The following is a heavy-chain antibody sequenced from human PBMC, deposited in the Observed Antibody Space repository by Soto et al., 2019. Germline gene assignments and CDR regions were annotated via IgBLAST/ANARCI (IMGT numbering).Heavy chain of an antibody. V-gene: IGHV1-69*06. J-gene: IGHJ5*02. Sequence: QVQLVQSGAEVKKPGSSVKVSCKASGGTFSSYAISWVRQAPGQVLEWMGGIIPIFGTANYAQKFQGRVTITADKSTSTAYMELSSLRAEDTAVYYCARGFDYSNYQGWFDPWGQGTLVTVSS. CDR3: ARGFDYSNYQGWFDP. CDR2: IIPIFGTA. D-gene: IGHD4-4*01. CDR1: GGTFSSYA.